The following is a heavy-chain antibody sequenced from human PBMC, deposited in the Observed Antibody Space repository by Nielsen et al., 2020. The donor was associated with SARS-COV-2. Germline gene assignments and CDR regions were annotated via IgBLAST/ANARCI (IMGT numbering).Heavy chain of an antibody. V-gene: IGHV1-69*06. CDR3: ASRHRSGWYFFDS. J-gene: IGHJ4*02. CDR1: GYTFTGYY. Sequence: SVKVSCKASGYTFTGYYIHWVRQAPGQGLEWMGGIIPLFGTANYAQKFQGRVTVAADKSTSTAYMELGSLRSDDTAVYYCASRHRSGWYFFDSWGQGTLVTVSS. D-gene: IGHD6-19*01. CDR2: IIPLFGTA.